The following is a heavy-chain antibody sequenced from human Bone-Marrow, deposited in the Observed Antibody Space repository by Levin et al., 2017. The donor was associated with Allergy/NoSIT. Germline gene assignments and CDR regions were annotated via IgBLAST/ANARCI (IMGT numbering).Heavy chain of an antibody. J-gene: IGHJ5*02. V-gene: IGHV3-33*08. CDR3: TRAISGGAVAPLDP. Sequence: GGSLRLSCEASGFIFGNSGMHWVRQAPGKGLQWVATIWYDGSKQFYADYVKGRFTISRDNSKNTMFLQMNSLRIEDTATYYCTRAISGGAVAPLDPWGQGALVIVSS. CDR2: IWYDGSKQ. CDR1: GFIFGNSG. D-gene: IGHD6-19*01.